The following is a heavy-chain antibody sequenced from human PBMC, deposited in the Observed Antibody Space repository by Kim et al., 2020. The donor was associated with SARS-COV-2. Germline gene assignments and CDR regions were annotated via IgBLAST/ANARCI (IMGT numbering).Heavy chain of an antibody. CDR3: AKVGSPLIVVVVAAEFDY. D-gene: IGHD2-15*01. CDR2: ISGSGGST. J-gene: IGHJ4*02. Sequence: GGSLRLSCAASGFTFSSYAMSWVRQAPGKGLEWVSAISGSGGSTYYADSVKGRFTISRDNSKNTLYLQMNSLRAEDTAVYYCAKVGSPLIVVVVAAEFDYWGQGTLVTVSS. V-gene: IGHV3-23*01. CDR1: GFTFSSYA.